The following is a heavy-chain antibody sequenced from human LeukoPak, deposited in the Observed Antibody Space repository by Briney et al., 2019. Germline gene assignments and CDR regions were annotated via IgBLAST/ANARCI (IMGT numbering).Heavy chain of an antibody. CDR3: AWGAGGLESPYNWFDP. CDR2: INPNSCGK. Sequence: GASVKVSCKACGYTFTGYYMHWVRQPPGQGLEWMGWINPNSCGKNNAQKFQGRLTMTRETSISTDYTELSRLRSDETAVYYCAWGAGGLESPYNWFDPWGEGTLVTVSS. D-gene: IGHD1-1*01. V-gene: IGHV1-2*02. J-gene: IGHJ5*02. CDR1: GYTFTGYY.